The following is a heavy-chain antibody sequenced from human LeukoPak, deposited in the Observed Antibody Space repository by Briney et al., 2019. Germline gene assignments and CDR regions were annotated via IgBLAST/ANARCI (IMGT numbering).Heavy chain of an antibody. Sequence: SETLSLTCTVSGGSISSYYWSWIRQPPGKGLEWIGYIYYSGSTNYNPSLKSRVTISVDTSKNQFSLKLSSVTAADTAVYYCARHKPPYGDYYYYYGMDVWGQGTTVTVSS. V-gene: IGHV4-59*08. CDR1: GGSISSYY. CDR3: ARHKPPYGDYYYYYGMDV. D-gene: IGHD4-17*01. J-gene: IGHJ6*02. CDR2: IYYSGST.